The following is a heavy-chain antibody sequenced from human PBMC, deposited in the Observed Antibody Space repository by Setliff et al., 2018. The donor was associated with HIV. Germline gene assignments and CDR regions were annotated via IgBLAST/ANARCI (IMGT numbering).Heavy chain of an antibody. J-gene: IGHJ4*02. Sequence: GGSLRLSCAASGFTFSSYSMNWVRQAPGKGLEWVSSISSSSYIYYADSVKGRFTISRDNAKNSLYLQMNSLRAEDTAVYYCARAPWCSSTSCPYYFDYWGQGTLVTVSS. CDR1: GFTFSSYS. D-gene: IGHD2-2*01. CDR3: ARAPWCSSTSCPYYFDY. CDR2: ISSSSYI. V-gene: IGHV3-21*01.